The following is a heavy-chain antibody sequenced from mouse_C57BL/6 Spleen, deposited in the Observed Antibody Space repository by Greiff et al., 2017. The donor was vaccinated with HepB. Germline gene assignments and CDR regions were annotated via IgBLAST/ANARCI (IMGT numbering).Heavy chain of an antibody. J-gene: IGHJ4*01. CDR2: INPSNGGT. D-gene: IGHD1-1*01. CDR1: GYTFTSYW. Sequence: QVQLQQPGTELVKPGASVKLSCKASGYTFTSYWMHWVKQRPGQGLEWIGNINPSNGGTNYNEKFKSKATLTVDKSSSTAYMQLSSLTSEDSAVYYCARSNYYYGSRPRAMDYWGQGTSVTVSS. CDR3: ARSNYYYGSRPRAMDY. V-gene: IGHV1-53*01.